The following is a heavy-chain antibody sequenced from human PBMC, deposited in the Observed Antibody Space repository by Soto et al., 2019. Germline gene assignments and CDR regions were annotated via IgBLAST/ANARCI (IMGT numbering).Heavy chain of an antibody. V-gene: IGHV1-69*01. CDR3: ALFSEWLVRDY. Sequence: SGKVSCQASGGSFISYASIWVRQAPGQGLEWMGGIIPIFGTANYAQKFQGRVTITADESTSTAYMELSSLRSEDTAVYYCALFSEWLVRDYWGQGTLVTVSS. CDR1: GGSFISYA. J-gene: IGHJ4*02. CDR2: IIPIFGTA. D-gene: IGHD6-19*01.